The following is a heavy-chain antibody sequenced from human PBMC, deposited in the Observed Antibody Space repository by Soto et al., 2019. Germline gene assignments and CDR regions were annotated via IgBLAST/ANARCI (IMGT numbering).Heavy chain of an antibody. J-gene: IGHJ4*02. V-gene: IGHV4-34*01. CDR1: TGSFSGYS. CDR3: ARGRRGYSSSWYDY. Sequence: SETLSLTCAVYTGSFSGYSWSWIRQPPGKGLEWIGEINHSGSTNYNPSLKSRVTISVDTSKNQFSLKLSSVTAADTAVYYCARGRRGYSSSWYDYWGQGTLVTVSS. D-gene: IGHD6-13*01. CDR2: INHSGST.